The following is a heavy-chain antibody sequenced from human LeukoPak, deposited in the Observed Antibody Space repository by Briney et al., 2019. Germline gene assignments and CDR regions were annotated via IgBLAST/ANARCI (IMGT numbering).Heavy chain of an antibody. Sequence: ASVKVSCKASGYTFTGYYMHWVRQAPGQGLEWMGRINPNSGGTNYAQKFQGRVTMTRDTSIGTAYMELSRLRSDDTAVYYCARALVAGNWFDPWGQGTLVTVSS. CDR1: GYTFTGYY. V-gene: IGHV1-2*06. J-gene: IGHJ5*02. CDR2: INPNSGGT. CDR3: ARALVAGNWFDP. D-gene: IGHD6-19*01.